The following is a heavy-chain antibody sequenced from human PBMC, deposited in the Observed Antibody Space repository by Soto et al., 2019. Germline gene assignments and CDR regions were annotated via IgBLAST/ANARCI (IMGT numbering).Heavy chain of an antibody. CDR2: IYYSGST. V-gene: IGHV4-59*01. D-gene: IGHD1-26*01. Sequence: SETLSLTCTVSGGSISSYYWSWIRQPPGKGLEWIGYIYYSGSTNYNPSLKSRVTISVDTSKNQFSLKLSSVTAADTAVYYCARAGGSYYIYYYGMDLWGQGTKVTVSS. J-gene: IGHJ6*02. CDR1: GGSISSYY. CDR3: ARAGGSYYIYYYGMDL.